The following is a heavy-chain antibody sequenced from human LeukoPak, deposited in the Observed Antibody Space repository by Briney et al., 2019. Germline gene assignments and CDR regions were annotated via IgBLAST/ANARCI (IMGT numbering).Heavy chain of an antibody. CDR3: ARDLFGYISSSGYYYGMDV. Sequence: GASVKVSCKASGYTFTSYYMHWVRQAPGQGLEWMGIINPSGGSTSYAQKFQGRVTMTRDTSTSTVYMELSSLRSEDTAVYYCARDLFGYISSSGYYYGMDVWGQGTTVTVSS. CDR1: GYTFTSYY. D-gene: IGHD6-6*01. V-gene: IGHV1-46*01. CDR2: INPSGGST. J-gene: IGHJ6*02.